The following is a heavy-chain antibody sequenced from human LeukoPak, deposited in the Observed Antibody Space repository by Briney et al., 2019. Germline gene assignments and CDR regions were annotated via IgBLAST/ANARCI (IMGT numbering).Heavy chain of an antibody. CDR1: GFTFSSYA. CDR2: ISYDGSNK. V-gene: IGHV3-30*01. J-gene: IGHJ4*02. Sequence: GGSLRLSCAASGFTFSSYAMHWVRQAPGKGLEWVAVISYDGSNKYYADSVKGRFTISRGNSKNTLYLQMNSLRAEDTAVYYCAFSNAKYYFDYWGQGTLVTVSS. CDR3: AFSNAKYYFDY. D-gene: IGHD3-16*01.